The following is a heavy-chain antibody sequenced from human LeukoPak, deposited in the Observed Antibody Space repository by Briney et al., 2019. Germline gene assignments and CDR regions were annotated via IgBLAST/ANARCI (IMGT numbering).Heavy chain of an antibody. CDR2: ISSNGGST. V-gene: IGHV3-64*01. D-gene: IGHD2-15*01. CDR1: GFTFSSYA. J-gene: IGHJ5*02. CDR3: AKNSAKGCSGGSCYYNWFDP. Sequence: SGGSLRLSCAASGFTFSSYAMHWVRQAPGKGLEYVSVISSNGGSTYYANSVKGRFTISRDNSNNTLYLQMGSLRAEDTAVYYCAKNSAKGCSGGSCYYNWFDPWGQGTLVTVSS.